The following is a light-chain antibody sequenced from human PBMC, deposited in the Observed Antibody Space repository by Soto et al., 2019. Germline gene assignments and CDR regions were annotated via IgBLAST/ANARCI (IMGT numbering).Light chain of an antibody. CDR2: KAS. J-gene: IGKJ1*01. V-gene: IGKV1-5*03. Sequence: DLQMTQSPSTLSASVGDRVTITCRASQSISSWLAWHQQKPGKAPRLLIYKASNLESGVPSRFNGSGSGTEFTLTITSLQPDDSATYYCQQYNDNWTFGQGTKVEMK. CDR3: QQYNDNWT. CDR1: QSISSW.